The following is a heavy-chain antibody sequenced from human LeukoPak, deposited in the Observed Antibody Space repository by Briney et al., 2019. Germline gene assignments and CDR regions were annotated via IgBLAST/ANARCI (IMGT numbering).Heavy chain of an antibody. V-gene: IGHV4-34*01. CDR2: IHRSGST. CDR3: ARGIPHYCSSTTCPNDY. J-gene: IGHJ4*02. CDR1: GGSFSGYS. Sequence: PSETLSLTCAVYGGSFSGYSWSWIRQPPGKGLEWIGEIHRSGSTNYHPSLKSRVTISVATSKNQFSLKLSSVTAADTAVYYCARGIPHYCSSTTCPNDYWGQGTLVTVSS. D-gene: IGHD2-2*01.